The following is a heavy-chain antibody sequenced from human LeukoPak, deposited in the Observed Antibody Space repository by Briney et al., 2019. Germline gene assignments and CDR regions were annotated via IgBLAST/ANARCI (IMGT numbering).Heavy chain of an antibody. V-gene: IGHV3-53*05. CDR2: VYSGGST. CDR3: ARDRYSYGFALDC. J-gene: IGHJ4*02. D-gene: IGHD5-18*01. CDR1: GGSISSSSYY. Sequence: PSETLSLTCTVSGGSISSSSYYWGWIRQPPGKGLEWVSVVYSGGSTYSADSVKGRFTISRDNSKNTLYLQMNSLRAEDTAVYYCARDRYSYGFALDCWGQGTLVTVSS.